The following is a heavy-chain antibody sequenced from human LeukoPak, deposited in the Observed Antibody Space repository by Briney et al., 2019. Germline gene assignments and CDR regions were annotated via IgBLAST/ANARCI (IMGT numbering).Heavy chain of an antibody. D-gene: IGHD5-24*01. CDR2: IYTSGST. Sequence: SQTLSLTCTVSGNSISSGDNYWSWIRQPAGKGLEWIGRIYTSGSTNYNPSLKSRVTISGDTSKNQFSLRLSSVTAADTAVYYCARAGEGMATIPFDYWGQGTLVTVSS. J-gene: IGHJ4*02. CDR1: GNSISSGDNY. V-gene: IGHV4-61*02. CDR3: ARAGEGMATIPFDY.